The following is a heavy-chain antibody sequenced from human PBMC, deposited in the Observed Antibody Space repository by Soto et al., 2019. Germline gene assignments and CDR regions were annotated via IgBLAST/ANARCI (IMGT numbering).Heavy chain of an antibody. CDR1: SGSISSTIYS. V-gene: IGHV4-39*01. D-gene: IGHD6-13*01. CDR3: ARRERAAGTDWWFDP. J-gene: IGHJ5*02. Sequence: SETLSLTCTVSSGSISSTIYSWDWIRQPPGKGLEWIGSIFYSGSTYYSPSLKSRVTISVDTSKNQFSLKLSSVTAADTAVYYCARRERAAGTDWWFDPWGQGTLVTVSS. CDR2: IFYSGST.